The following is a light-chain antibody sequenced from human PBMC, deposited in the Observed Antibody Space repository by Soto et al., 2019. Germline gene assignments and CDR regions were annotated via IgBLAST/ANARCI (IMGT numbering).Light chain of an antibody. CDR2: DAS. J-gene: IGKJ1*01. CDR1: QSISRW. Sequence: DVQMTQSPSTLSASVGDRVTITCRARQSISRWLAWYQQIPGKAPKLLIYDASTLESGVPSRFSGSGSGTEFPLTISSLQPDDFATYYCQQYNSYLRTFGQGTKVEVK. V-gene: IGKV1-5*01. CDR3: QQYNSYLRT.